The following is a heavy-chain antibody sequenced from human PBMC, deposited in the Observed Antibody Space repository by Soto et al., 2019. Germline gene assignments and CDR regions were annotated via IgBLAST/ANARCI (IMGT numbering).Heavy chain of an antibody. CDR1: GFTFSDYY. Sequence: GGSLRLSCAASGFTFSDYYMSWIRQAPGKGLEWISYISTSGSAIYNPNSVKGRFTISRDNAKNSLYLQMNSLRAEDTAVYYYARDFDDYGDYDRPGDAFDIWGQGTMVT. D-gene: IGHD4-17*01. CDR2: ISTSGSAI. J-gene: IGHJ3*02. V-gene: IGHV3-11*01. CDR3: ARDFDDYGDYDRPGDAFDI.